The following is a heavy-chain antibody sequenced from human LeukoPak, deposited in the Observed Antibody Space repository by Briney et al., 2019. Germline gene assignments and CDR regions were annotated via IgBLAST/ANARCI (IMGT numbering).Heavy chain of an antibody. Sequence: GASVKVSCKASGYTFTSYGISWVRQAPGQGLEWMGWISAYNGNTNYARKLQGRVTMTTDTSTSTAYMELRSLRSDDTAVYYCARVSGYYDFWSGYYVYNFDYWGQGTLVTVSS. V-gene: IGHV1-18*01. J-gene: IGHJ4*02. CDR3: ARVSGYYDFWSGYYVYNFDY. CDR1: GYTFTSYG. D-gene: IGHD3-3*01. CDR2: ISAYNGNT.